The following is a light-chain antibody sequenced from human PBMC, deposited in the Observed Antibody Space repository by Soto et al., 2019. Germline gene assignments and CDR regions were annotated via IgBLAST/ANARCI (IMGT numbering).Light chain of an antibody. CDR2: AAS. J-gene: IGKJ4*01. CDR3: QKHNGAPLT. CDR1: QDINNY. Sequence: DIQMTQSPSSLSASVGDRVTITCRASQDINNYLAWYQQKAGKDPKLLIYAASRLQSGVPSRFSGSGSGTDFTLTITSLQPEDVATYYCQKHNGAPLTFGGGTKVEIK. V-gene: IGKV1-27*01.